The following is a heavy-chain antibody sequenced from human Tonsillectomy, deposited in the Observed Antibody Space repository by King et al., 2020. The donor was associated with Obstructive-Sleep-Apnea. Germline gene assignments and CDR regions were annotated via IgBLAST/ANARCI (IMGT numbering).Heavy chain of an antibody. CDR1: GFTVSSNY. CDR3: AREGYDILTGYNFDY. Sequence: VQLVESGGGLVQPGGSLRLSCAASGFTVSSNYMSWVRQAPGKGLEWVSVIYSGGSTYYADSVKGRFTISRHNSKNTLYLQMNSLGAEDTAVDYCAREGYDILTGYNFDYWGQGTLVTVSS. CDR2: IYSGGST. V-gene: IGHV3-53*04. J-gene: IGHJ4*02. D-gene: IGHD3-9*01.